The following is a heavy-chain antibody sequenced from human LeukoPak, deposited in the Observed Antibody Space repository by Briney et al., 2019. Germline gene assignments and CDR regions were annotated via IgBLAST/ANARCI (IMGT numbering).Heavy chain of an antibody. D-gene: IGHD3-9*01. CDR3: ARDTKRLRYLDPPVVWFDP. V-gene: IGHV1-69*13. CDR1: GGTFSSYA. J-gene: IGHJ5*02. Sequence: SVKVSCKASGGTFSSYAISWVRQAPGQGLEWMGGIIPIFGTANYAQKFQGRVTITADESTSTAYMELSSLRSEDTAVYYCARDTKRLRYLDPPVVWFDPWGQGTLVTVSS. CDR2: IIPIFGTA.